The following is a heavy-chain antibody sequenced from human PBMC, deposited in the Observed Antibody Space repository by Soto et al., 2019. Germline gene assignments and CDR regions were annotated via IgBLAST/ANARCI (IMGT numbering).Heavy chain of an antibody. CDR1: GYTFTSYA. Sequence: EASVKVSCKASGYTFTSYAMHWVRQAPGQRLEWMGWINAGNGNTKYAQKFQGRVTMTRDTSTSTAYMELRSLRSDDTAVYYCARRQWLVGGYYYGMDVWGQGTTVTVSS. D-gene: IGHD6-19*01. V-gene: IGHV1-3*01. CDR3: ARRQWLVGGYYYGMDV. J-gene: IGHJ6*02. CDR2: INAGNGNT.